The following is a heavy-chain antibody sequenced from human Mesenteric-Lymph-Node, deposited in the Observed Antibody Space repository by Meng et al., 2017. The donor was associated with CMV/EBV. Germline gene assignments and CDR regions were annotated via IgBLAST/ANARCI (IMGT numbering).Heavy chain of an antibody. Sequence: SGGSITDTSVWGWVRQAPGKGLEWIGEIFHGVNPNYNQSLKSRVTISEDKSKNQFSLKLSSVTAADTAVYYCAGRYSGYKPRRNVDYWGQGTLVTVSS. CDR1: GGSITDTSV. CDR2: IFHGVNP. D-gene: IGHD5-12*01. CDR3: AGRYSGYKPRRNVDY. J-gene: IGHJ4*02. V-gene: IGHV4/OR15-8*01.